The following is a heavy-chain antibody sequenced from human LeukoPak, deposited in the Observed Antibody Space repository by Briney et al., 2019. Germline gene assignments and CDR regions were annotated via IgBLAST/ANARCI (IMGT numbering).Heavy chain of an antibody. D-gene: IGHD3-22*01. CDR1: GFTFSSYA. V-gene: IGHV3-23*01. CDR3: AKDSTYDSSGYYYGGNAFDI. Sequence: GGSLRLSCAASGFTFSSYAMSWVRQAPGKGLEWVSAISGSGGSTYYADSVKGRFTISRDNSKNMLYLQMNSLRAEDTAVYYCAKDSTYDSSGYYYGGNAFDIWGQGTMVTVSS. CDR2: ISGSGGST. J-gene: IGHJ3*02.